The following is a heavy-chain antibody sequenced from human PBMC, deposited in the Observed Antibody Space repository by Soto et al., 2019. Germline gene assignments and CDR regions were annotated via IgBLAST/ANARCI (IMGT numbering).Heavy chain of an antibody. V-gene: IGHV3-48*02. D-gene: IGHD3-9*01. CDR1: GFTFSGYS. CDR3: AREDILGVRSFDY. J-gene: IGHJ4*02. Sequence: GGSLRLSCAASGFTFSGYSVNWVRQAPGKGLEWVSYISSGSKTIYYADSVKGRFTVSRDNARNSQYLQMNSLRDEDTAVYYCAREDILGVRSFDYWGQGTLVTVSS. CDR2: ISSGSKTI.